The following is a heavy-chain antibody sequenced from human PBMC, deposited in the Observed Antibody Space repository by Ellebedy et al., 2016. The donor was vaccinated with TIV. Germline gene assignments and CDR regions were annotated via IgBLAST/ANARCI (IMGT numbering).Heavy chain of an antibody. V-gene: IGHV3-7*01. Sequence: GESLKISCAASGFTFSSYWMNWVRQAPGKGLEWVANIEQDGSEKYYVDSVKGRFTISRDNAKNSLYLQMTSLRVEDTAVYYCAREATIPYWGQGTLVTVSS. J-gene: IGHJ4*02. CDR1: GFTFSSYW. D-gene: IGHD5-12*01. CDR2: IEQDGSEK. CDR3: AREATIPY.